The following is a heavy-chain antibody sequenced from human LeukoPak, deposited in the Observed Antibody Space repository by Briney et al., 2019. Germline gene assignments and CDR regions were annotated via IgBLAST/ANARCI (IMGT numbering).Heavy chain of an antibody. CDR2: IFYSGST. J-gene: IGHJ4*02. CDR3: ARVSSXALDS. CDR1: GGSISSGGYY. V-gene: IGHV4-30-2*01. Sequence: PSETLSLTCTVSGGSISSGGYYWSWIRQPPGKGLEWIGYIFYSGSTYYNPSLKSRVTISIDTSKNQFSLKLSSVTAADTAVYYCARVSSXALDSWGQGTLVTVSS. D-gene: IGHD2/OR15-2a*01.